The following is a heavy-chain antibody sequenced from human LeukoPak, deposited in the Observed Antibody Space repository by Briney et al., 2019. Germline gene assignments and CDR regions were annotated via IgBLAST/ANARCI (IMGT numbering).Heavy chain of an antibody. J-gene: IGHJ6*03. CDR2: IYTSGST. CDR1: GGSISSGSYY. V-gene: IGHV4-61*02. Sequence: SQTLSLTCTVSGGSISSGSYYWSWIRQPAGKGLEWIGRIYTSGSTNYNPSLKSRVTISVDTSKNQFSLKLSSVTAADTAVYYCARVGVQGYYYYYMDVWGKGTTVTVSS. CDR3: ARVGVQGYYYYYMDV. D-gene: IGHD1-1*01.